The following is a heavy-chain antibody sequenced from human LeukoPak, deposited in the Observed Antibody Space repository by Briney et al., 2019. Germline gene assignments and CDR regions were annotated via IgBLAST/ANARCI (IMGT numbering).Heavy chain of an antibody. CDR3: AKYSGSYYDLDY. J-gene: IGHJ4*02. D-gene: IGHD1-26*01. CDR2: ISGSGGST. V-gene: IGHV3-23*01. CDR1: GFTFSSYG. Sequence: GGTLRLSCAASGFTFSSYGMSWVRQAPGKGLEWVSAISGSGGSTYYADSVKGRFTISRDNSKNTLYLQMNSLRAEDTAVYYCAKYSGSYYDLDYWGQGTLVTVSS.